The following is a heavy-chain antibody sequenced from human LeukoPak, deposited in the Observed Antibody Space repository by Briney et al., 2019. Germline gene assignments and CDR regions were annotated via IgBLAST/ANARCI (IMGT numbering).Heavy chain of an antibody. CDR2: IRWDRGTV. CDR1: GFTFDDFA. CDR3: ARGIDSSGTYSGWGFHLRY. J-gene: IGHJ4*02. V-gene: IGHV3-9*01. Sequence: GGSLRLSCAASGFTFDDFAMHWVRQPPGKGLEWVSGIRWDRGTVGYTGSVKGRFTMSRDSAKNSVYLQMNSLRPEDTALYYCARGIDSSGTYSGWGFHLRYWGQGTQVTVSS. D-gene: IGHD2-15*01.